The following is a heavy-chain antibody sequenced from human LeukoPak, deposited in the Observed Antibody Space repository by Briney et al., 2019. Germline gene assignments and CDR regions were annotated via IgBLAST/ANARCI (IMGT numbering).Heavy chain of an antibody. J-gene: IGHJ5*02. Sequence: ASVKVSCKASGYTFTSYYMHWVRQAPGQGLEWMGMINPSGGSTSYAQKFQGRVTMTRDMSTSTVYMELSSLRSEDTAVYYCARVSTPWNWFDPWGQGTLVTVSS. V-gene: IGHV1-46*01. CDR1: GYTFTSYY. CDR2: INPSGGST. CDR3: ARVSTPWNWFDP.